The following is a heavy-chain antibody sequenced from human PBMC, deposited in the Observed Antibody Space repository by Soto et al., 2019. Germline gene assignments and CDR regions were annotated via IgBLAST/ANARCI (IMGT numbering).Heavy chain of an antibody. CDR3: AKVLAVAATSLPIDAFDI. V-gene: IGHV3-30*18. CDR1: GFTFSSYG. CDR2: ISYDGSNK. Sequence: GGSLRLSCAASGFTFSSYGMHWVRQAPGKGLEWVAVISYDGSNKYYADSVKGRFTISRDNSKNTLYLQMNSLRAEDTAVYYCAKVLAVAATSLPIDAFDIWGQGTMVTVSS. D-gene: IGHD6-19*01. J-gene: IGHJ3*02.